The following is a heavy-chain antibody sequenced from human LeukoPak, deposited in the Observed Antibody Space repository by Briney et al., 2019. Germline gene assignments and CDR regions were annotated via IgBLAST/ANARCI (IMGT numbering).Heavy chain of an antibody. V-gene: IGHV4-38-2*01. J-gene: IGHJ1*01. CDR1: GYSISSGYY. CDR3: ARLHAYCSSTSCLLFQH. CDR2: IYHSGST. Sequence: PSETLSLTCAASGYSISSGYYWGWIRQPPGKGLEWIGSIYHSGSTYYNPSLKSRVTISVDTSKNQFSLKLSSVTAADTAVYYCARLHAYCSSTSCLLFQHWGQGTLVTVSS. D-gene: IGHD2-2*01.